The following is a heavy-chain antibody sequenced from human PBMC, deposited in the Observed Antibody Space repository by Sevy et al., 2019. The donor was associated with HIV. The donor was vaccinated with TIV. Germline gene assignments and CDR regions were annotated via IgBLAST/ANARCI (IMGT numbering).Heavy chain of an antibody. CDR2: ISWNSGSI. V-gene: IGHV3-9*01. D-gene: IGHD3-10*01. CDR1: GFTFDDYA. Sequence: GGSLRLSCAASGFTFDDYAMHWVRQAPGKGLEWVSGISWNSGSIGYADSVKGRFTISRDNAKNSLYLQMNSLRAEDTALYYCAKGPKYYYGSRSYRLPPRYGMDVWGQGTTVTVSS. J-gene: IGHJ6*02. CDR3: AKGPKYYYGSRSYRLPPRYGMDV.